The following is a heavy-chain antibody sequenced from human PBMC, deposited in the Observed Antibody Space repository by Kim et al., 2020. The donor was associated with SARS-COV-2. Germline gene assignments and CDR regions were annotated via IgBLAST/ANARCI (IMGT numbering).Heavy chain of an antibody. CDR2: INHSGST. Sequence: SETLSLTCAVYGGSFSGYYWSWIRQPPGKGLEWIGEINHSGSTNYNPSLKSRVTISVDTSKNQFSLKLSSVTAADTAVYYCARVGIAAAGKAQGSFDYWGQGTLVTVSS. D-gene: IGHD6-13*01. CDR1: GGSFSGYY. J-gene: IGHJ4*02. CDR3: ARVGIAAAGKAQGSFDY. V-gene: IGHV4-34*01.